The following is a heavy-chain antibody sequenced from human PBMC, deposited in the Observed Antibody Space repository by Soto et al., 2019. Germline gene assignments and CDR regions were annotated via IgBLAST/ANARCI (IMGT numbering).Heavy chain of an antibody. V-gene: IGHV4-61*01. CDR3: ARGGGSYYAY. CDR1: GASVSSGNYY. D-gene: IGHD1-26*01. CDR2: ISYSGST. Sequence: SETLSLTCTVSGASVSSGNYYWSWIRQPPGKGLECIGYISYSGSTNYNPSLKSRVTISIDTSKNQFSLKLSSVTAADTAVYYCARGGGSYYAYWGQGTLVTVSS. J-gene: IGHJ4*02.